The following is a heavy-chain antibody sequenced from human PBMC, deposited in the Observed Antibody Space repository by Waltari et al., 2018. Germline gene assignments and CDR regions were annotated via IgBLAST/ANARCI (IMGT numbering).Heavy chain of an antibody. D-gene: IGHD2-21*02. Sequence: GLEWMGWINPNSGGTKYAQKFQGRVTMTRDTSISTAYMELSSLRSDDTAVYYCAKTPSYDVVLTVRSFQHWGQGTLVTVSS. CDR3: AKTPSYDVVLTVRSFQH. J-gene: IGHJ1*01. CDR2: INPNSGGT. V-gene: IGHV1-2*02.